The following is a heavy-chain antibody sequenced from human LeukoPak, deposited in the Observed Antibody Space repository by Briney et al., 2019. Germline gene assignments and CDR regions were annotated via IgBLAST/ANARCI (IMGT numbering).Heavy chain of an antibody. V-gene: IGHV3-23*01. J-gene: IGHJ5*02. D-gene: IGHD1-14*01. CDR2: ISGSGGST. CDR3: AKDSLGDNRDWFDP. CDR1: GFTFSSYT. Sequence: PGGSLRLSCAASGFTFSSYTMNWVRQAPGKGLEWVSTISGSGGSTYYADSVKGRFTISRDNSKNTLYLQMNSLRAEDTAVYYCAKDSLGDNRDWFDPWGQGTLVTVSS.